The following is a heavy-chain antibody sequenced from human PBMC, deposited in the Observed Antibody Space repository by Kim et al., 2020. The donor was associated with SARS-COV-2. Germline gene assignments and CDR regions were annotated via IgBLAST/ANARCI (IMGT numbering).Heavy chain of an antibody. D-gene: IGHD5-12*01. J-gene: IGHJ4*02. Sequence: GGSLRLSCAASGFTFSSYWMSWVRQAPGKGLEWVANIKQDGSEKYYVDSVKGRFTISRDNAKNSLYLQMNSLRAEDTAVYYCAREPGRGYSGYAGAGDFDYWGQGTLVTVSS. CDR2: IKQDGSEK. CDR1: GFTFSSYW. CDR3: AREPGRGYSGYAGAGDFDY. V-gene: IGHV3-7*03.